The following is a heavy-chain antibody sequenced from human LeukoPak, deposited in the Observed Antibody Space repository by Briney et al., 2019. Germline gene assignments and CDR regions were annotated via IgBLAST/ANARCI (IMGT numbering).Heavy chain of an antibody. J-gene: IGHJ6*03. V-gene: IGHV1-18*01. Sequence: ASVTVSCKASGDTFTSDGISWGRQGPGQGLEWRGWISAYNGNTNYAQKLQGRVTMTTDTSTSTAYMELRSLRSDDTAVYYCARGFSSSWYGYYYYYYLDVWGKGTTVTVSS. CDR1: GDTFTSDG. CDR2: ISAYNGNT. CDR3: ARGFSSSWYGYYYYYYLDV. D-gene: IGHD6-13*01.